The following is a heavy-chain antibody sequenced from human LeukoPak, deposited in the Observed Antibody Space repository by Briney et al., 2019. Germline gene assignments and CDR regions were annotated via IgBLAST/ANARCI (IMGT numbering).Heavy chain of an antibody. CDR2: INSDGSTT. Sequence: GGSLRLSCAASGFTFITYWMHWVRQAPGKGLVWVSSINSDGSTTTYADSVKGRFTISRDNAKNMVYLQMNSLIAEDTAVYYCARAFGSGSQVINYFDFWGQGTLVTVSS. J-gene: IGHJ4*02. CDR3: ARAFGSGSQVINYFDF. D-gene: IGHD3-10*01. V-gene: IGHV3-74*01. CDR1: GFTFITYW.